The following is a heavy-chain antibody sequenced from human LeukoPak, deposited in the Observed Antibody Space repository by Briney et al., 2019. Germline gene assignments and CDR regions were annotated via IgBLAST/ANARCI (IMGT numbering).Heavy chain of an antibody. V-gene: IGHV6-1*01. Sequence: SQTLSLTCAISGDSVSSNSAAWNWIRQSPSRGLEWLGRTYYRSEWYNDYAVSVKSRITINPDTSKNQFSLQLNSVTPEDTAVYYCARERETLTIPYDEVAPIDYRGQGTLVTVSS. D-gene: IGHD4/OR15-4a*01. CDR1: GDSVSSNSAA. CDR2: TYYRSEWYN. CDR3: ARERETLTIPYDEVAPIDY. J-gene: IGHJ4*02.